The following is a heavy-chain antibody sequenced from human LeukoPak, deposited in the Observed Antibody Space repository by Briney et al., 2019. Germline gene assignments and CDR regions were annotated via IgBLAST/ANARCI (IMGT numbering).Heavy chain of an antibody. D-gene: IGHD3-10*01. Sequence: PGGTLKLSCAASGFTFSSYGMSWVRQAPGKGLEWVSAISGSGGSTYYADSVKGRFTISRDNSKNTLYLQMNSLRAEDTAVYYCAKPPGSYYNLHYFDYWGQGTLVTVSS. CDR3: AKPPGSYYNLHYFDY. CDR1: GFTFSSYG. V-gene: IGHV3-23*01. CDR2: ISGSGGST. J-gene: IGHJ4*02.